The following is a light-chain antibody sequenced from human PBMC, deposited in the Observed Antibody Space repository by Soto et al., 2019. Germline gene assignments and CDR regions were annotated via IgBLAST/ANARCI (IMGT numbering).Light chain of an antibody. J-gene: IGLJ2*01. V-gene: IGLV1-40*01. CDR2: GNS. CDR3: QSYDSSLSHVV. Sequence: QSVLTQPPSVSGAPGQRVTISCTGSSSNIGAGYDVHWYRQLPGTAPKLLIYGNSNRPSGVPDRFSGSKSGTSASLAITGLQAEDEADYYCQSYDSSLSHVVFGGGTQLTVL. CDR1: SSNIGAGYD.